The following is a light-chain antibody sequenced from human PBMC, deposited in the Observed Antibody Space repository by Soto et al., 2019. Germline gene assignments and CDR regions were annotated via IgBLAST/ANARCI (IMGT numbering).Light chain of an antibody. CDR2: GNS. J-gene: IGLJ1*01. CDR3: QSYDSSLSGYV. Sequence: QSVLTRPPSVSGAPGQRVTISCTGSSSNIGAGFDVHWYQQLPGTAPRVLIYGNSNRPSWVPDRFSGSKSVTSASLAITGLQAEDEADYYCQSYDSSLSGYVFGAGTKVTVL. V-gene: IGLV1-40*01. CDR1: SSNIGAGFD.